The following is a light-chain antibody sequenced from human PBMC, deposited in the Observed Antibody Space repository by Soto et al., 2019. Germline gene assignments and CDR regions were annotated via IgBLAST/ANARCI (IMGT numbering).Light chain of an antibody. CDR2: AAS. V-gene: IGKV3-15*01. Sequence: EIVMTQSPATLSVSPGERVTHSCRASQSLSSNLAWYQQKPGQAPSLLIDAASTRTTGIPARFSGSGSGTEFTLTISSLQSEDFAVYYCQQYNNWPPTFGQGTKVDIK. J-gene: IGKJ2*01. CDR1: QSLSSN. CDR3: QQYNNWPPT.